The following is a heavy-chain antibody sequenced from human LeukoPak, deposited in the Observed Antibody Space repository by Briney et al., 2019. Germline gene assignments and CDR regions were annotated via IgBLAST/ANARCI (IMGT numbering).Heavy chain of an antibody. CDR3: ARDRGYSYGRYYYYYYYMDV. V-gene: IGHV4-61*02. J-gene: IGHJ6*03. Sequence: SQTLSLTCTVSGGSISSGSYYWSWIRQPAGKGLEWIGRIYTSGSTNYNPSIKSRVTISVDPSKNQFSLKLSSVTAADTAVYYCARDRGYSYGRYYYYYYYMDVWGKGTTVTVSS. CDR1: GGSISSGSYY. D-gene: IGHD5-18*01. CDR2: IYTSGST.